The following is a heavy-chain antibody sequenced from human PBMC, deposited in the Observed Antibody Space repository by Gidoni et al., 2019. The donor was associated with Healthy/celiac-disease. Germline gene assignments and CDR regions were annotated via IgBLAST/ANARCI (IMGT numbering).Heavy chain of an antibody. CDR1: GFTFSSYG. CDR3: AKDGDYGGSYGMDV. CDR2: ISYDGSNK. J-gene: IGHJ6*02. Sequence: QVQLVESGGGVVQPGRSRRLSWAASGFTFSSYGMHWVRQAPGKGLEWVAVISYDGSNKYYADSVKGRFTISRDNSKNTLYLQMNSLRAEDTAVYYCAKDGDYGGSYGMDVWGQGTTVTVSS. D-gene: IGHD4-17*01. V-gene: IGHV3-30*18.